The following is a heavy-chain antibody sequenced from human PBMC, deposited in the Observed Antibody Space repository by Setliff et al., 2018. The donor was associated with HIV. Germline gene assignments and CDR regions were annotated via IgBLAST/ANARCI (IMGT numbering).Heavy chain of an antibody. Sequence: SETLSLTCAVYGGSFSGYYWSWIRQPPGKGLEWIGEINHSGSTNYNPSLKSRVTISVDTSKNQFSLKLSSVTAADTAVYYCARGHLSPKFDPWGQGTLGTVPQ. CDR1: GGSFSGYY. J-gene: IGHJ5*02. V-gene: IGHV4-34*01. CDR3: ARGHLSPKFDP. CDR2: INHSGST.